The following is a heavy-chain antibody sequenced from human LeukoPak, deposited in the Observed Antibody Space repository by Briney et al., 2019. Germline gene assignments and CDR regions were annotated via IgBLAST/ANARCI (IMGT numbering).Heavy chain of an antibody. CDR1: GFTFSSYG. CDR2: IRYDGSNK. CDR3: VEGGAARFDY. V-gene: IGHV3-30*02. D-gene: IGHD5-18*01. Sequence: GGSLRLSCAASGFTFSSYGMHWVRQAPGKGLEWVAFIRYDGSNKYYADSVKGRFTISRDNSKNTLYLQMNSPRAEDTAVYYCVEGGAARFDYWGQGTLVAVSS. J-gene: IGHJ4*02.